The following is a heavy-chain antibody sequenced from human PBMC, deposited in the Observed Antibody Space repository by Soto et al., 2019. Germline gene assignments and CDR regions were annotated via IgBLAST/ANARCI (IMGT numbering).Heavy chain of an antibody. J-gene: IGHJ4*02. D-gene: IGHD2-21*01. CDR2: IYPGDSDT. Sequence: GESLKISCQGSGYSFSTSWIGWVRQMPGKGLEWMGIIYPGDSDTRYSPSFQGQVTISADKSISTAFLQWSSLKASDNATYYCARTTIAGIRGYFDYRGQGTLVTVSS. CDR1: GYSFSTSW. V-gene: IGHV5-51*01. CDR3: ARTTIAGIRGYFDY.